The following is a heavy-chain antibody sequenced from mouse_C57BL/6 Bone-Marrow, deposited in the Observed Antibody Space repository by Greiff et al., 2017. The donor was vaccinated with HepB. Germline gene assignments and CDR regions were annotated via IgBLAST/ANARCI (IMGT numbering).Heavy chain of an antibody. J-gene: IGHJ1*03. CDR2: IDPETGGT. V-gene: IGHV1-15*01. CDR1: GYTFTDYE. CDR3: TRFYYYGSSSWYFDV. D-gene: IGHD1-1*01. Sequence: QVQLQQSGAELVRPGASVTLSCKASGYTFTDYEMHWVKQTPVHGLEWIGAIDPETGGTAYNQKFKGKAILTADKSSSTAYMELRSLTSEDSAVYYCTRFYYYGSSSWYFDVWGTGTTVTVSS.